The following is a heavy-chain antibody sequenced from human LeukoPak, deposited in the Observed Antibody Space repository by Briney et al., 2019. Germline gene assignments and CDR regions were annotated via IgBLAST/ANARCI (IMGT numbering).Heavy chain of an antibody. CDR3: AKDLSSTPDYGDTPPGD. J-gene: IGHJ4*02. CDR1: GFTFSSYA. D-gene: IGHD4-17*01. V-gene: IGHV3-23*01. CDR2: ISGSGGST. Sequence: PGGSLRLSCAASGFTFSSYAMSWVRRAPGKGLEWVSAISGSGGSTYYADSVKGRFTISRDNSKNTLYLQMNSLRAEDTAVYYCAKDLSSTPDYGDTPPGDWGQGTLVTVSS.